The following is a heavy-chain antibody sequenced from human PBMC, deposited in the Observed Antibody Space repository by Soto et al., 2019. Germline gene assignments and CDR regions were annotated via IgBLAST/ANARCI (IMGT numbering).Heavy chain of an antibody. CDR1: GGSVSSGTYY. V-gene: IGHV4-61*01. CDR2: IYYRGSP. CDR3: AGLNPLWRTTTVTTSDY. Sequence: ASETLSLTCTVSGGSVSSGTYYWSWVRQPPGKGLEWIGYIYYRGSPNYNPSLKSRVTMSVDMSKNQFSLNLSSVTAADTAVYYCAGLNPLWRTTTVTTSDYWGQGTLVTVSS. D-gene: IGHD4-17*01. J-gene: IGHJ4*02.